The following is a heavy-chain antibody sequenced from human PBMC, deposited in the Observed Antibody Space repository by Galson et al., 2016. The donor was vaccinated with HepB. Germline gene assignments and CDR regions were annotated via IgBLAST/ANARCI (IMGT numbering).Heavy chain of an antibody. CDR3: THRRPGPGHHFDY. Sequence: PALVTPTQTLTLTCTPTGFSLTTYGLGVGWSRQPPGKALAWLAPIFWDDDKPYSPPLKSRLTISNDTSKNQVVLMMTNMHPVDTATYYCTHRRPGPGHHFDYWGQGNLVTVSS. CDR2: IFWDDDK. J-gene: IGHJ4*02. CDR1: GFSLTTYGLG. D-gene: IGHD2-8*02. V-gene: IGHV2-5*02.